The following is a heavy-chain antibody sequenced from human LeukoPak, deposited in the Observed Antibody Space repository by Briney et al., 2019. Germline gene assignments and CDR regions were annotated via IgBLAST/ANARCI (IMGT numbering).Heavy chain of an antibody. CDR3: ARQSRTAFDI. CDR1: GGSISSYY. CDR2: IYYSGST. V-gene: IGHV4-59*01. D-gene: IGHD6-6*01. Sequence: SETLSLTCTVSGGSISSYYWSWIRQPPGKGLEWIGYIYYSGSTNYNPSLKSRVTISVDTSKNQFSLKLSSVTAADTAVYYCARQSRTAFDIWGQGTMVTVSS. J-gene: IGHJ3*02.